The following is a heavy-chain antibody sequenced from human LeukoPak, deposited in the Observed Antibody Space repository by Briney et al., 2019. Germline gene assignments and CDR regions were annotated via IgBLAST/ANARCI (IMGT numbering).Heavy chain of an antibody. D-gene: IGHD1-1*01. CDR1: GYTFTDYY. J-gene: IGHJ4*02. Sequence: ASAKASCKASGYTFTDYYMHWVRQAPGQGLEWMGWINPNSGTNYAQKFQGRVTMTRDTSISTAYMEPTRLTSDDTAVYYCARNRWMDYWGQGTLVTVSS. CDR2: INPNSGT. V-gene: IGHV1-2*02. CDR3: ARNRWMDY.